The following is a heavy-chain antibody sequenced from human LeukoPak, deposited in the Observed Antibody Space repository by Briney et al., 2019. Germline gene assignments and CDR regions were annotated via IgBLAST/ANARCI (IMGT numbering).Heavy chain of an antibody. D-gene: IGHD2-15*01. CDR3: ARTSSGGSCYLDY. CDR2: IRYDGSNK. Sequence: PGGSLRLSCAASGFTFSNYGMHWVRQAPGKVLEWVAFIRYDGSNKYYADSVKGRFTISRDNAKNSLYLQMNSLRAEDTAVYYCARTSSGGSCYLDYWGQGTLVTVSS. V-gene: IGHV3-30*02. CDR1: GFTFSNYG. J-gene: IGHJ4*02.